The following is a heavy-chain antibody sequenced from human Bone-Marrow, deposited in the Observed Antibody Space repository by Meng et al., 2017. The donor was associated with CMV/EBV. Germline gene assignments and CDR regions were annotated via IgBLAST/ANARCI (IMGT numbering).Heavy chain of an antibody. V-gene: IGHV4-34*01. J-gene: IGHJ6*02. D-gene: IGHD3-22*01. Sequence: SEPLSLTCAVYGGSFSGYYWSWIRQPPGKGLEWIGEINHSGSTNYNPSLKSRVTISVDTSKNQFSLKLSSVTAADTAVYYCARAPSGYYYLTHDYYGMDVWGQGTTVTVSS. CDR2: INHSGST. CDR3: ARAPSGYYYLTHDYYGMDV. CDR1: GGSFSGYY.